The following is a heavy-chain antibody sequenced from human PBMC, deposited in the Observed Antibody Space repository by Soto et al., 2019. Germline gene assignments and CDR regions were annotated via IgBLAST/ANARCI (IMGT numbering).Heavy chain of an antibody. CDR1: GFNFHNYA. V-gene: IGHV3-21*01. J-gene: IGHJ6*02. CDR2: ISSSSSYI. Sequence: LRLSCATSGFNFHNYAMSWVRQAPGERLEWVSSISSSSSYIYYADSVKGRFTISRDNAKNSLYLQMNSLRAEDTAVYYCARGNYYDSSGYYPVGYYYYYGMDVWGQGTTVTVSS. CDR3: ARGNYYDSSGYYPVGYYYYYGMDV. D-gene: IGHD3-22*01.